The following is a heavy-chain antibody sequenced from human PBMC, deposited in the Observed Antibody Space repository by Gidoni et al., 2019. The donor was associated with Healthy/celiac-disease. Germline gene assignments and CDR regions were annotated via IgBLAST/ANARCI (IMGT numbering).Heavy chain of an antibody. V-gene: IGHV1-46*01. Sequence: QVQLVQSGAEVKKPGASAKVSCKVSGYTFTSYHMHWVRQAPGQGLEWMGIINPSGGSTSYAQKFQGRVTMTRDTSTSTVYMELSSLRSEDTAVYYCERWALAVPAAIRANYGMDVWGQGTTVTVSS. CDR3: ERWALAVPAAIRANYGMDV. J-gene: IGHJ6*02. D-gene: IGHD2-2*02. CDR1: GYTFTSYH. CDR2: INPSGGST.